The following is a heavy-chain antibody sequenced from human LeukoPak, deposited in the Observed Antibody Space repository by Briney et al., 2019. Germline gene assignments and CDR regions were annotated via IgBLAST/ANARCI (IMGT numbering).Heavy chain of an antibody. J-gene: IGHJ4*02. CDR1: GYTFTSYG. CDR3: ARGAYYYDSSGPGHYFDY. V-gene: IGHV1-18*01. D-gene: IGHD3-22*01. Sequence: ASVKVSCKASGYTFTSYGISWVRQAPGQGLEWMGWISAYNGNTNYAQKLQGRVTMTTDTSTSTAYMELRSLRSDDTAVYYCARGAYYYDSSGPGHYFDYWGQGTLVTVSS. CDR2: ISAYNGNT.